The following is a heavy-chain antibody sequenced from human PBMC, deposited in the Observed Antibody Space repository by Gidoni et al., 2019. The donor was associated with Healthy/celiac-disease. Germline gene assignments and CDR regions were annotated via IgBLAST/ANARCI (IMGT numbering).Heavy chain of an antibody. Sequence: LEWVSSISSSSSYIYYADSVKGRFTISRDNAKNSLYLQMNSLRAEDTAVYYCARAVSSGSYYPFDYWGQGTLVTVSS. V-gene: IGHV3-21*01. CDR2: ISSSSSYI. CDR3: ARAVSSGSYYPFDY. D-gene: IGHD1-26*01. J-gene: IGHJ4*02.